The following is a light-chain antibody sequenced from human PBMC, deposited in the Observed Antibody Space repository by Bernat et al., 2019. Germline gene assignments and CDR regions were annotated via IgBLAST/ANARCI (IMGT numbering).Light chain of an antibody. CDR2: KAS. CDR1: QSISSL. J-gene: IGKJ2*01. CDR3: QQYNSLPFT. Sequence: DIQMTQSPSTLSASVGDRITITCRASQSISSLLAWYQQKPGKAPNLLIYKASSLESGVPSRFSGSGSGTEFTLTNSSLQPDDFATYYCQQYNSLPFTFGQGTKLEIK. V-gene: IGKV1-5*03.